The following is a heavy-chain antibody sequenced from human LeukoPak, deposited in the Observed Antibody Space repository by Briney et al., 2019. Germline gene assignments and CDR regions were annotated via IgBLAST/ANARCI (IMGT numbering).Heavy chain of an antibody. V-gene: IGHV3-23*01. D-gene: IGHD1-26*01. J-gene: IGHJ4*02. CDR1: GFTFSSYA. CDR3: SRDPTYYLRYGYFDY. Sequence: GGSLRLSCAASGFTFSSYAMSWVRQAPGKGLEWVSAISGSGGSTYYADSVKGRFTISRDNSKNTLYLQMNSLRAEDTAVYYCSRDPTYYLRYGYFDYWGQGALVTVPS. CDR2: ISGSGGST.